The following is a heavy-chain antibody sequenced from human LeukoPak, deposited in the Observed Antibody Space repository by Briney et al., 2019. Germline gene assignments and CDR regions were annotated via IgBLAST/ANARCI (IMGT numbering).Heavy chain of an antibody. D-gene: IGHD3-22*01. CDR2: IWYDGTNK. CDR3: ARGPYYYGISGSPRGDY. J-gene: IGHJ4*02. CDR1: GFTFNSYG. Sequence: GGSLRLSCAASGFTFNSYGMHWVRQAPGKGLEWVALIWYDGTNKYYADSVKGRFTISRDSSKNTLYLQMNNLRAEDTAVYYCARGPYYYGISGSPRGDYWGRGTRVTVPS. V-gene: IGHV3-33*01.